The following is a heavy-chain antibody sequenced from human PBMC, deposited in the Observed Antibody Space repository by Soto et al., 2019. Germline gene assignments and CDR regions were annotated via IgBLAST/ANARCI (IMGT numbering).Heavy chain of an antibody. Sequence: EVQLLESGGDLVQPGGSLRLSCVASGFTFSDYVMSWVRQVPGKGLEWVSSISDGGERTDYRDSVRGRFTISRDKARFTLHLQMNSLRVDDTAIYFCARDRSTDFGLDVWGQGTTVTVSS. D-gene: IGHD3-3*01. CDR1: GFTFSDYV. CDR2: ISDGGERT. CDR3: ARDRSTDFGLDV. J-gene: IGHJ6*02. V-gene: IGHV3-23*01.